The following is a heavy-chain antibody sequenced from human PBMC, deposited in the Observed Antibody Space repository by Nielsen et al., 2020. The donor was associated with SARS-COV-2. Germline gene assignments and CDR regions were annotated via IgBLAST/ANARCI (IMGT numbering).Heavy chain of an antibody. CDR3: ARRTGGDYRFDY. Sequence: VRQAPGKGLEWVAVISYDGSNKYYADSVKGRFTISRDNSKNTLYLQMSSLRAEDTAVYYCARRTGGDYRFDYWGQGTLVTVSS. D-gene: IGHD4-17*01. J-gene: IGHJ4*02. V-gene: IGHV3-30*03. CDR2: ISYDGSNK.